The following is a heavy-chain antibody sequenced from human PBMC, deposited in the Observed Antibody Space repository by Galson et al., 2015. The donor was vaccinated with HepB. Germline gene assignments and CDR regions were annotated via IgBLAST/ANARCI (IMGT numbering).Heavy chain of an antibody. CDR2: INPNSGGT. D-gene: IGHD6-13*01. CDR3: ARSRGIAAPAGLDY. Sequence: SVKVSCKASGYTFTGYYIHWVRQAPGQGLEWMGWINPNSGGTKYAQQFQGRVTMTRDTSISTAYMELSRLRSDDTAVYYCARSRGIAAPAGLDYWGQGTRVTVSS. J-gene: IGHJ4*02. CDR1: GYTFTGYY. V-gene: IGHV1-2*02.